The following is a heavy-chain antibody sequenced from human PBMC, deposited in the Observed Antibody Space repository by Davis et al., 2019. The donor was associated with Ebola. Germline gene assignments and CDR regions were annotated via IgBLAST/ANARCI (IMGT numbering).Heavy chain of an antibody. V-gene: IGHV4-59*01. Sequence: SETLSLTCAVYGGSFSGYYWSWIQQPPGKGLEWIGYIYYSGSTNYNPSLQSRVTISVDTSKNQFSLKLSSVTAADTAVYYCARDAVLSRGELDFWGQGTLVTVSS. CDR2: IYYSGST. CDR1: GGSFSGYY. J-gene: IGHJ4*02. CDR3: ARDAVLSRGELDF. D-gene: IGHD3-10*01.